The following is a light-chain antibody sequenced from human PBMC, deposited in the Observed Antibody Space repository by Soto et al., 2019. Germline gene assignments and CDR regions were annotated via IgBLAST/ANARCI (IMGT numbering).Light chain of an antibody. CDR2: DVS. CDR1: SSDVGGYIY. J-gene: IGLJ1*01. V-gene: IGLV2-11*01. Sequence: QSVLTQPRSVSGSPGQSVTISCTGTSSDVGGYIYVSWYQQHPGKAPKLMMFDVSKRPSGVPDRFSGSKSDNTASLTISGLQTEDEADYSCFSYTRRDTYVFGPGTKVTVL. CDR3: FSYTRRDTYV.